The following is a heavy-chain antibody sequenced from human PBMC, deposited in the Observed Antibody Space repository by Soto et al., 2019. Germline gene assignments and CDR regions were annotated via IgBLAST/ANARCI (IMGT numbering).Heavy chain of an antibody. V-gene: IGHV3-30*18. CDR2: ISYDGSNK. D-gene: IGHD1-26*01. CDR1: GFTFSSYG. CDR3: AKDVGGGDTTGLGDYYYYYGMDV. J-gene: IGHJ6*02. Sequence: QVQLVESGGGVVQPGRSLRLSCAASGFTFSSYGMHWVRQAPGKGLEWVAVISYDGSNKYYADSVKGRFTISRDNSKNTRYLQMNSLRAEDTAVYYCAKDVGGGDTTGLGDYYYYYGMDVWGQGTTVTVSS.